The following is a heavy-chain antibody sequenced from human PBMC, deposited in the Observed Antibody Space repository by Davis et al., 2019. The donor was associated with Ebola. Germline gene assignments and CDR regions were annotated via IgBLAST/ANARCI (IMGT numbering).Heavy chain of an antibody. CDR2: IWYDGSNK. CDR3: AREYCSGGSCYSGMDV. J-gene: IGHJ6*02. V-gene: IGHV3-33*01. D-gene: IGHD2-15*01. CDR1: GFTFSSYG. Sequence: GESLKISCAASGFTFSSYGMHWVRQAPGKGLEWVAVIWYDGSNKYYADSVKGRFTISRDNSKNTLYLQMNSLRAEDTAVYYCAREYCSGGSCYSGMDVWGQGTTVTVSS.